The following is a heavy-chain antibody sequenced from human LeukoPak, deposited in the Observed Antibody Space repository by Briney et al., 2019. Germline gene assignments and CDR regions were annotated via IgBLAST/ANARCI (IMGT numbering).Heavy chain of an antibody. CDR1: GFTFSSYE. CDR3: ARDLDGYVDY. CDR2: ISSSGSTI. J-gene: IGHJ4*02. V-gene: IGHV3-48*03. Sequence: PGGSLRLSCAASGFTFSSYEMNWVRQAPGKGLEWVSYISSSGSTIYYADSVKGRFTISRGNAKNSLYLQMNSLRAEDTAVYYCARDLDGYVDYWGQGTLVTVSS. D-gene: IGHD5-24*01.